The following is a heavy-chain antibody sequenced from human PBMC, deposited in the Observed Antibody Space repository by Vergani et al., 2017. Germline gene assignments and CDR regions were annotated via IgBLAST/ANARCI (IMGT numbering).Heavy chain of an antibody. D-gene: IGHD3-3*01. CDR1: GFTFSSYA. CDR3: ARGIVPPSYCGVVIISYMDV. CDR2: ISYDGSNK. J-gene: IGHJ6*03. Sequence: QVQLVESGGGVVQPGRSLRLSCAASGFTFSSYAVHWVRQAPGKGLEWVAVISYDGSNKYYADSVKGRFTISRDNSKNTLYLQMNSLRAEDTAVYYCARGIVPPSYCGVVIISYMDVWGKGTTVTVSS. V-gene: IGHV3-30-3*01.